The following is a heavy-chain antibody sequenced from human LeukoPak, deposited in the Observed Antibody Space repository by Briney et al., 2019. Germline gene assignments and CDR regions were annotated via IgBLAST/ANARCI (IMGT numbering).Heavy chain of an antibody. CDR2: ISSSGGTI. CDR1: GFTFSSYE. J-gene: IGHJ4*02. D-gene: IGHD2-21*02. Sequence: GGSLRLSCAASGFTFSSYEMNWVRQAPGKGLEWVSYISSSGGTIYYADSVKGRFTISRDNAKNSLYLQMNSLRAEDTAVYYCARAAYCGGDCYPLDYWGQGTLVTVSS. CDR3: ARAAYCGGDCYPLDY. V-gene: IGHV3-48*03.